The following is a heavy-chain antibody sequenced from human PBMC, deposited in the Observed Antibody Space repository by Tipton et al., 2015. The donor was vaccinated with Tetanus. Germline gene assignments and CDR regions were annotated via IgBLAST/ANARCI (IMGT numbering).Heavy chain of an antibody. Sequence: GLVKPSETLSLTCTVSRGPISSYYWSWIRQPAGKGLEWIGHISNGNADYTPSLKSRVTLSVDTSKNEFSLKLRSVTAADTAVYYCVRGRGLGAYSYGFEYWGQGALVTVSS. CDR3: VRGRGLGAYSYGFEY. D-gene: IGHD5-18*01. V-gene: IGHV4-4*07. CDR1: RGPISSYY. J-gene: IGHJ4*02. CDR2: ISNGNA.